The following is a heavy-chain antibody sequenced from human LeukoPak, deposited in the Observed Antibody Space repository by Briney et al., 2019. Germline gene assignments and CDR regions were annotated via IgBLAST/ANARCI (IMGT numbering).Heavy chain of an antibody. D-gene: IGHD3-22*01. J-gene: IGHJ3*02. V-gene: IGHV4-31*02. CDR2: SYYSGST. CDR1: GGSISSGGYY. CDR3: ARDLKLDGSSGYYAFDI. Sequence: PSQTLSLTCTVSGGSISSGGYYWSWIRQHPGKGLEWIGYSYYSGSTNYNPSLKSRVTISVDTSKNQFSLKMSSVTAADTAVYYCARDLKLDGSSGYYAFDIWGQGTMVTVSS.